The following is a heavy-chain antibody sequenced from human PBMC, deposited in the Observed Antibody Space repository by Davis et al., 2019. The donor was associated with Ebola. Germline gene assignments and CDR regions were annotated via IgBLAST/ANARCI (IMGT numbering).Heavy chain of an antibody. Sequence: PGGSLRLSCAASGFTFSSYAMHWVRQAPGKGLEWVAVISYDGSNKYYADSVKGRFTISRDNSKNTLYLQMNSLRAEDTAVYYCAKDRTLDYYGSGSYYYFDYWGQGTLVTVSS. CDR3: AKDRTLDYYGSGSYYYFDY. V-gene: IGHV3-30*18. J-gene: IGHJ4*02. CDR1: GFTFSSYA. CDR2: ISYDGSNK. D-gene: IGHD3-10*01.